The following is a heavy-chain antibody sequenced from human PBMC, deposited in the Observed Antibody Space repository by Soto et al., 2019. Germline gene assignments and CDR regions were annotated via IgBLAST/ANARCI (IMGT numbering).Heavy chain of an antibody. CDR1: SDSIAGENW. J-gene: IGHJ4*02. CDR3: ARVFSSGSGWMYYFDF. CDR2: VFHTGGT. Sequence: QVQLQESGPGLVRPSETLSLTCTVSSDSIAGENWWSWVRQPPGLGLEWIGEVFHTGGTNYNPSLKSRVTMVVDKSKNQFSLKLMSATAADTAVYYCARVFSSGSGWMYYFDFWGQGTLVSVSS. V-gene: IGHV4-4*02. D-gene: IGHD6-19*01.